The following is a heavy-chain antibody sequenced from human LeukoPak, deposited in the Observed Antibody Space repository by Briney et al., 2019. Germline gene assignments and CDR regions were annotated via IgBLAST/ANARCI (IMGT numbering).Heavy chain of an antibody. D-gene: IGHD6-13*01. CDR3: ARGPRILAAGSYFFDY. V-gene: IGHV3-11*01. Sequence: GGSLRLSCAASGFSFKDYYYSWIRQAPGKGLEWVSFINVNGGAMYYADFVKGRFTISRQNAQNSVYLEMNSPRDEDTAVYYCARGPRILAAGSYFFDYWGQGSLVTVSS. CDR1: GFSFKDYY. CDR2: INVNGGAM. J-gene: IGHJ4*02.